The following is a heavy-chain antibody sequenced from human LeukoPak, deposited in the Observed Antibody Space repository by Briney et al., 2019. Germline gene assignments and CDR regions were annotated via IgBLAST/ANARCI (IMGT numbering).Heavy chain of an antibody. D-gene: IGHD6-13*01. J-gene: IGHJ4*02. Sequence: SETLSLTCTVSGGSISSGGYYWGWIRQPPGEGLEWIGSIYYSGSTYYSPSLKSRITISVDTSKNQFSLKLSSVTAADTAVYYCAPIAALGAHYFDYWGQGALVTVSS. CDR3: APIAALGAHYFDY. V-gene: IGHV4-39*01. CDR2: IYYSGST. CDR1: GGSISSGGYY.